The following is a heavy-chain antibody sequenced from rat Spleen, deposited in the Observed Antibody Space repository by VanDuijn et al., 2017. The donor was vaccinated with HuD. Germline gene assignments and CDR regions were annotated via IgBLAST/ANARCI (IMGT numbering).Heavy chain of an antibody. CDR3: ARQGYYSNYIYDY. J-gene: IGHJ2*01. CDR2: ITNSGGST. D-gene: IGHD1-2*01. V-gene: IGHV5S13*01. CDR1: GFTFSNYG. Sequence: EVQLVESGGGLVQPGRSLKLSCAASGFTFSNYGMAWVRQAPTKGLEWVASITNSGGSTYYRDSVKGRFTISRDNAENTLYLQMDSLRSEDTATYYCARQGYYSNYIYDYWGQGVMVTVSS.